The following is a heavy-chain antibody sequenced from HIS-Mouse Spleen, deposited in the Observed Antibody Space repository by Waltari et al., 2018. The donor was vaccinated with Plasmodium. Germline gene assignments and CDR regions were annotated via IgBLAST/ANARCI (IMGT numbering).Heavy chain of an antibody. CDR2: ISYDGSNK. CDR3: AKDAYGSGSSYYYYGMDV. Sequence: GESGGGVVQPGRSLRLSCAASGFTFSSYGMHWVRQAPGKGLEWVAVISYDGSNKYYADSVKGRFTISRDNSKNTLYLQMNSLRAEDTAVYYCAKDAYGSGSSYYYYGMDVWGQGTTV. V-gene: IGHV3-30*18. J-gene: IGHJ6*02. CDR1: GFTFSSYG. D-gene: IGHD3-10*01.